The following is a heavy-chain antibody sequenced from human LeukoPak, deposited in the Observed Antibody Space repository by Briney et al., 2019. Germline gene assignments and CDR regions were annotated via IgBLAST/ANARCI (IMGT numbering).Heavy chain of an antibody. CDR1: GGSISISGNY. J-gene: IGHJ5*02. CDR3: ARAPRGPLVIAASGTGRFDP. D-gene: IGHD6-13*01. V-gene: IGHV4-31*03. CDR2: IYPSGST. Sequence: SETLSLTCTVSGGSISISGNYWSWIRQHPGQGLEWIGYIYPSGSTHYNPSLKSRVTISVDTPRSQFFLNLTSVTAADTAVYFCARAPRGPLVIAASGTGRFDPWGQGTLVTVSS.